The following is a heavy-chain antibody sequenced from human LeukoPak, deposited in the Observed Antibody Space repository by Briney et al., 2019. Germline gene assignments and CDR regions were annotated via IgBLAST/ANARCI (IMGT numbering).Heavy chain of an antibody. Sequence: GASVKVSCKASGYTFTGYYMHWVRQAPGQGLEWMGWINPNSGGTNYAQKFQGRVTMTRDTFISTAYMELSRLRSDDTAVYYCARGGSYAFGPWFDPWGQGTLVTVSS. V-gene: IGHV1-2*02. J-gene: IGHJ5*02. CDR2: INPNSGGT. CDR3: ARGGSYAFGPWFDP. CDR1: GYTFTGYY. D-gene: IGHD1-26*01.